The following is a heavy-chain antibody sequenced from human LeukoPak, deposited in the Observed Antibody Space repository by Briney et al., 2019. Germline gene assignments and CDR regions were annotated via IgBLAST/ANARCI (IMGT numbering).Heavy chain of an antibody. J-gene: IGHJ4*02. Sequence: GGSLRLSCAASGFTFSSYWMTWIRQAPGKGLEWVANRKHDGSEKYYVDSVKGRFTTSRDNAKNSLYLQMNSLRAEDTAVYYCARDTGGGYSCYDCWGQGTLVTVSS. V-gene: IGHV3-7*01. CDR3: ARDTGGGYSCYDC. CDR1: GFTFSSYW. D-gene: IGHD5-18*01. CDR2: RKHDGSEK.